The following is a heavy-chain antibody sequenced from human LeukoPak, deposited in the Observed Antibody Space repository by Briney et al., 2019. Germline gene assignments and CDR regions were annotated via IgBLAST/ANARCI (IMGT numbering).Heavy chain of an antibody. CDR3: ARRPGGDRYYFDY. Sequence: SETLSLTCAVYGGSFSGYYWSWIRQPPGKGLEWIGEINHSGSTNYNPSLKSRVTISVDTPKNQFSLKLNSVTAADTAVYYCARRPGGDRYYFDYWGQGTLVTVSS. CDR2: INHSGST. CDR1: GGSFSGYY. J-gene: IGHJ4*02. V-gene: IGHV4-34*01. D-gene: IGHD2-21*02.